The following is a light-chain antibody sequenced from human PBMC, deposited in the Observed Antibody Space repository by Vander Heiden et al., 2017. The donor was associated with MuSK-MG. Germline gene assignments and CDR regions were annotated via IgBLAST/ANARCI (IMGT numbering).Light chain of an antibody. CDR1: SSNIGSNT. J-gene: IGLJ3*02. CDR2: SNN. CDR3: AAWDDSLNGWV. V-gene: IGLV1-44*01. Sequence: QSVLTQPPSASVTPGQRVTISCSGSSSNIGSNTVNWYQQVPETAPKLLIYSNNQRPSGVPDRFSGSKSGTSASLAISGLQSEDEADYYCAAWDDSLNGWVFGGGTKLTVL.